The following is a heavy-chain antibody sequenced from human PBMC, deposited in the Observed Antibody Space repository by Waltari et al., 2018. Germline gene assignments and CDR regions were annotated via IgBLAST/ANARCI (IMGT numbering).Heavy chain of an antibody. D-gene: IGHD3-22*01. CDR2: TYYRSKWYS. J-gene: IGHJ1*01. V-gene: IGHV6-1*01. CDR1: WDSHPSTTAP. CDR3: ARSGYFQEYLQG. Sequence: LHLLQTGPRLVMPSQLSSLTCDISWDSHPSTTAPWNWIRRSPSRGLEWLGRTYYRSKWYSDYAPSVKSRLIINSDTSKNQFSLQVKSVTPEDTAVYYCARSGYFQEYLQGWGQGTLVTVSS.